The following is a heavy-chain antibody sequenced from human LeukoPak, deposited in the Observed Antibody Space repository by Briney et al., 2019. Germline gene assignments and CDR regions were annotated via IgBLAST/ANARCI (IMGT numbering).Heavy chain of an antibody. V-gene: IGHV3-33*01. CDR3: ARGSGDYGGNWDF. D-gene: IGHD4-23*01. J-gene: IGHJ4*02. Sequence: GGSLRLSCAASGFTFSSYGMHWVRQAPGKGLEWVAVIWYDGSNKYYADSVKGRFTISRDNSKNTLYLQMNSLRAEDTAVYYCARGSGDYGGNWDFWGQGTLVTVSS. CDR1: GFTFSSYG. CDR2: IWYDGSNK.